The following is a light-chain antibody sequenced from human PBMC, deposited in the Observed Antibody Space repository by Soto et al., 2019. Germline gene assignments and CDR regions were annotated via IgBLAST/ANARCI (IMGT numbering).Light chain of an antibody. CDR2: VNS. Sequence: QAVVTQPPSVSGAPGQRVTISCTGSSSNIGADYDVHWYQHLPGTAPKLLIYVNSIRPSGVPDRFSGSKSGTSASLAITGLQAEDEADYYCQSYDSSLSVVFGGGTKLTVL. CDR3: QSYDSSLSVV. V-gene: IGLV1-40*01. CDR1: SSNIGADYD. J-gene: IGLJ2*01.